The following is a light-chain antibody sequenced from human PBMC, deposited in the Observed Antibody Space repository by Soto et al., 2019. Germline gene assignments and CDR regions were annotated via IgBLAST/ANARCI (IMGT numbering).Light chain of an antibody. CDR3: QHYGSSPRT. V-gene: IGKV3-20*01. CDR2: GAS. CDR1: QSVSSTY. Sequence: EVVLTQSPGTLSLSPGERATLSCRASQSVSSTYLAWYQQKPGQAPSLLIYGASSRATGIPDRFSGSGSRTDFTLTSNRLEADDFEVYYCQHYGSSPRTFGQGTKVEIK. J-gene: IGKJ1*01.